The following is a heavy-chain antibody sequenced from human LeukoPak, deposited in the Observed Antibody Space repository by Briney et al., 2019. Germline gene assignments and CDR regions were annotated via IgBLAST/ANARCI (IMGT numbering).Heavy chain of an antibody. V-gene: IGHV4-59*01. J-gene: IGHJ4*02. CDR3: VIYIALTGTFDY. CDR2: IYNSDTT. CDR1: GGSITSYY. Sequence: SETLSLTCTVSGGSITSYYWSWIRQPPGKGLEYIGCIYNSDTTNYNPSLKSRVTISLDTSKNQFSLKLSSVTAADTAVYYCVIYIALTGTFDYWGQGALITVSS. D-gene: IGHD6-19*01.